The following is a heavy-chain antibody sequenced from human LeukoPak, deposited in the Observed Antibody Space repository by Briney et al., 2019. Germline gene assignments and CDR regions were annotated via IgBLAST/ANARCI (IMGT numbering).Heavy chain of an antibody. V-gene: IGHV3-30-3*01. CDR1: GFTFSTYA. Sequence: GGSLRLSCAASGFTFSTYAMHWVRQAPGKGLEWVAIISYDGSNKYYADSVKGRFTISRDNSKNTLYLQMNSLRAEDTAVYYCARGARYFDWLSPFDYWGQGTLVTVSS. CDR2: ISYDGSNK. D-gene: IGHD3-9*01. CDR3: ARGARYFDWLSPFDY. J-gene: IGHJ4*02.